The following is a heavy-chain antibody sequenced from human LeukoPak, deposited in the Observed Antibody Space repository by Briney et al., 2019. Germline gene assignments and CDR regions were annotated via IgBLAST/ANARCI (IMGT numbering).Heavy chain of an antibody. CDR2: ISWNSGSI. D-gene: IGHD4-11*01. V-gene: IGHV3-9*01. CDR1: GFTFSSYA. Sequence: GGSLRLSCAASGFTFSSYAMSWVRQAPGKGLEWVSGISWNSGSIGYADSVKGRFTISRDNAKNSLYLQMNSLRAEDTALYYCAKESSVTSFDYWGQGTLVTVSS. CDR3: AKESSVTSFDY. J-gene: IGHJ4*02.